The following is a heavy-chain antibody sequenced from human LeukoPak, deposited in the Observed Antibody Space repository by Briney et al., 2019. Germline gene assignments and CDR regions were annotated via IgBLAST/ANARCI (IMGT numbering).Heavy chain of an antibody. CDR2: ISAYNGNT. V-gene: IGHV1-18*01. Sequence: ASVKVSCTASGYTFTSYGISWVRQAPGQGLEWMGWISAYNGNTNYAQKLQGRVTMTTDTSTSTAYMELRSLRSDDTAVYYCARGITISLYYYGMDVWGQGTTVTVSS. D-gene: IGHD3-9*01. CDR3: ARGITISLYYYGMDV. J-gene: IGHJ6*02. CDR1: GYTFTSYG.